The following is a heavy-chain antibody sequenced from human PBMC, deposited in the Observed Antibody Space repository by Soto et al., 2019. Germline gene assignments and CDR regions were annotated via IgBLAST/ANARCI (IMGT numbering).Heavy chain of an antibody. Sequence: SETLSLTCTVSGGSILGSSYYWSWIRQPPGKGLEWIGSMYYTGTTYYSPSLQSRVTMSFDTSKNQVSLNLTSVTAADTAVYFCSRGSFYFEGSGYYYAHWGQGALVTVPS. D-gene: IGHD3-22*01. CDR1: GGSILGSSYY. V-gene: IGHV4-39*01. J-gene: IGHJ4*02. CDR2: MYYTGTT. CDR3: SRGSFYFEGSGYYYAH.